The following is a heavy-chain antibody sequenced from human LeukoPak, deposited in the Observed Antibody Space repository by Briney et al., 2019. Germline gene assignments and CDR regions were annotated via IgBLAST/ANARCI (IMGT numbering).Heavy chain of an antibody. CDR3: ARRRIVATIDY. CDR2: ISYTGTT. Sequence: PSETLSLTCGVSGGSISSSGYYWAWIRQPPGTGLEWIGSISYTGTTYYNPSLKSRLTISADRSKNQFSLKLTSVTAADTAVYYCARRRIVATIDYWGPGNPGHRLL. CDR1: GGSISSSGYY. D-gene: IGHD5-12*01. J-gene: IGHJ4*02. V-gene: IGHV4-39*01.